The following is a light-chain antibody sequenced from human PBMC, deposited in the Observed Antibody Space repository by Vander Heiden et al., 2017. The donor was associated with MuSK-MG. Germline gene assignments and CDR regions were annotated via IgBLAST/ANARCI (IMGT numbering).Light chain of an antibody. CDR2: EGT. J-gene: IGLJ2*01. CDR3: CSYASSSTVV. V-gene: IGLV2-23*01. CDR1: SSDVGSYNL. Sequence: QSALTQPASVSGSPGQSINISCTGASSDVGSYNLVSWYQHYPGNAPMLLIYEGTKRPSAVSTRFSGSKSGTTTSLTISGLQGVDDGDYYCCSYASSSTVVFGGGTKLTVL.